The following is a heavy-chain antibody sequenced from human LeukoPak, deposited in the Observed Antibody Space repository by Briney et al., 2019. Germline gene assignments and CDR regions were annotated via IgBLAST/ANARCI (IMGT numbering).Heavy chain of an antibody. Sequence: ASVEVSCKASGYSFTGYYLHWVRQAPGQGLEWMGWINSNSGDTKFAQKFQGRVTMTRDTSISTAYMELSSLISGDMAVYYCARDQGDYYCTSTSCSGGAFDFWGQGTMVTVSS. CDR3: ARDQGDYYCTSTSCSGGAFDF. D-gene: IGHD2-2*01. J-gene: IGHJ3*01. V-gene: IGHV1-2*02. CDR1: GYSFTGYY. CDR2: INSNSGDT.